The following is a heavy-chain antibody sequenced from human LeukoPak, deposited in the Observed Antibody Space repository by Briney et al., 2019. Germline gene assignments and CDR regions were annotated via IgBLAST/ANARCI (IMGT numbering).Heavy chain of an antibody. V-gene: IGHV3-23*01. CDR2: IGNSGGST. CDR1: GFTLSSYA. CDR3: AKGDSSGYAIYDY. J-gene: IGHJ4*02. D-gene: IGHD3-22*01. Sequence: GGSLRLSCAASGFTLSSYAMSWVRQAPEKGLEGVSSIGNSGGSTWYADSVRGRFTISRDNSKNTLYLQVNSLRAEDTAVYYCAKGDSSGYAIYDYWGQGTLVTVSS.